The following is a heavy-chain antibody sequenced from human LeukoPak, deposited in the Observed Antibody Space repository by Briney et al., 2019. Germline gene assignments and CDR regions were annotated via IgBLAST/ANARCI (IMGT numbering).Heavy chain of an antibody. V-gene: IGHV1-46*03. CDR1: GYTFTSYY. CDR2: INPNGGGT. D-gene: IGHD2-2*01. J-gene: IGHJ4*02. Sequence: ASVKVSCKTSGYTFTSYYMHWMRQAPAQGFEWVGMINPNGGGTSSAQKFQGRVTLTRDTSTSTVYMDLSSLRSEDTAIYYCARRGGCISTSCNLDYWGQGTLVTVPS. CDR3: ARRGGCISTSCNLDY.